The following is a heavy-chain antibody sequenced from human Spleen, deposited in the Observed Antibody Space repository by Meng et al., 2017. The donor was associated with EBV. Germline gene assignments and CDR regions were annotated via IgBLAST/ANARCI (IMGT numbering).Heavy chain of an antibody. CDR2: ISMGGTTV. J-gene: IGHJ5*01. V-gene: IGHV3-11*01. D-gene: IGHD3-3*02. CDR1: GFTFSDYD. Sequence: GGAGGGLGKPGVSLRLSCAASGFTFSDYDMSSIRQATGQGQEWVSYISMGGTTVHYADSVKGRFTTSRDDAKQSLYLEMNSLRAQDTAVYYCARPSRSFFFFDSWGQGDLVTVSS. CDR3: ARPSRSFFFFDS.